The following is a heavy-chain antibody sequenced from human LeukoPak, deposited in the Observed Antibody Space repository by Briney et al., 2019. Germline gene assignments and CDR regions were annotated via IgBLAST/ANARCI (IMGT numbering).Heavy chain of an antibody. CDR1: GFTVSSNY. J-gene: IGHJ4*02. V-gene: IGHV3-53*01. D-gene: IGHD5-18*01. CDR2: IYSGGST. Sequence: GGSLRLSCAASGFTVSSNYMSWVRQAPGKGLEWVSVIYSGGSTYYADSVKGRFTISRDNSKNTLYLQMNSLRAEDTGVYYCAREADTAMGDWGQGTLVTVSS. CDR3: AREADTAMGD.